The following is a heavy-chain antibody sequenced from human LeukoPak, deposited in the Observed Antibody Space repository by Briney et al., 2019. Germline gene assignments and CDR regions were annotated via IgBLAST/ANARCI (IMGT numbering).Heavy chain of an antibody. CDR1: GGTFSSYA. D-gene: IGHD3-22*01. CDR3: ARDRIYYYDSSGYWGFFDY. CDR2: IIPIFGTV. V-gene: IGHV1-69*13. Sequence: SVKVSCKASGGTFSSYAISWVRQAPGQGLEWMGGIIPIFGTVNYAQKFQGRVTITADESTSTAYMELSSLRSEDTAVYYCARDRIYYYDSSGYWGFFDYWGQGTLVTVSS. J-gene: IGHJ4*02.